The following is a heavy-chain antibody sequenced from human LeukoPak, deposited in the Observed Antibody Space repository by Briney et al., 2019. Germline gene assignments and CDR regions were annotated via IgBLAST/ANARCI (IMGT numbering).Heavy chain of an antibody. CDR2: ISVYNGNT. J-gene: IGHJ4*02. CDR3: AREGYGSGSYYNEFDY. D-gene: IGHD3-10*01. Sequence: WAAVTVSCKASGYTFNSYGMSWVRQAPGQGLEGMGWISVYNGNTNYAQKFQERVTMTTETSTSTVYMELRRLRFEDTAVYYCAREGYGSGSYYNEFDYWGQGSLVTVS. V-gene: IGHV1-18*04. CDR1: GYTFNSYG.